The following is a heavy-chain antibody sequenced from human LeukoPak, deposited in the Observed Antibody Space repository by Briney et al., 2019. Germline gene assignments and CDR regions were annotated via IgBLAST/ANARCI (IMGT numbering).Heavy chain of an antibody. CDR2: ISGRTSST. Sequence: PGVSLRLSCAASGFTFSDYYMSWIRQAPGKGLEWVSHISGRTSSTKYVDSVKGRFTISRDNAKNSLYLQMNSLRAGDTAVYYCANIIRKYTSGYYYFDYWGQGTLVTVSS. J-gene: IGHJ4*02. V-gene: IGHV3-11*06. D-gene: IGHD6-25*01. CDR1: GFTFSDYY. CDR3: ANIIRKYTSGYYYFDY.